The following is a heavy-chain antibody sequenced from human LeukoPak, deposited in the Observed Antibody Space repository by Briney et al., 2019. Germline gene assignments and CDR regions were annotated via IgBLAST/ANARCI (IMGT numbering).Heavy chain of an antibody. D-gene: IGHD6-19*01. J-gene: IGHJ6*02. CDR1: GFTFDDYT. CDR3: AKDINGLVQAPDYYYGMDV. Sequence: GGSLRLSCAASGFTFDDYTMHWVRQAPGKGLEWVSLISWDGGSTYYADSVKGRFTISRDNSKNSLYLQMNSLRTEDTALYYCAKDINGLVQAPDYYYGMDVWGQGTTVTVCS. V-gene: IGHV3-43*01. CDR2: ISWDGGST.